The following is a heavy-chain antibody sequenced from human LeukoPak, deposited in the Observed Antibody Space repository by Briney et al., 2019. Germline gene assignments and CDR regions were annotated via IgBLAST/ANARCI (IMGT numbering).Heavy chain of an antibody. J-gene: IGHJ4*02. Sequence: PSETLSLTCAVYGGSFSGYYWSWIRQPPGKGLEWIGEINHSGSTNYNPSLKSRVTISVDTSQNQFSLKLSSVTAADTAVYYCARGARGYSGYDFDYWGQGTLVTVSS. CDR2: INHSGST. CDR3: ARGARGYSGYDFDY. D-gene: IGHD5-12*01. CDR1: GGSFSGYY. V-gene: IGHV4-34*01.